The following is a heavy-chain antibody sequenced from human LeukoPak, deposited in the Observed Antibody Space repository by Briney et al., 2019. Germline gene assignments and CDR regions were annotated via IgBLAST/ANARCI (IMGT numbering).Heavy chain of an antibody. Sequence: GGSLRLSCAASGFTFDNYAMSWVRQVPGKGLEWISLISWNSGTIGYADSVKGRFTISRDNANNFLYLQMNSLRAEDTALYYCARAYKDRSLAGKKEFFQHWGQGTLVTVSS. V-gene: IGHV3-9*01. CDR3: ARAYKDRSLAGKKEFFQH. D-gene: IGHD6-19*01. CDR2: ISWNSGTI. J-gene: IGHJ1*01. CDR1: GFTFDNYA.